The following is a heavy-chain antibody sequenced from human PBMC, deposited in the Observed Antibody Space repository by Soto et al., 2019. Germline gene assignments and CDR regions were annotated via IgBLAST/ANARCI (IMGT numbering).Heavy chain of an antibody. CDR3: AIGGDYYYGLDV. V-gene: IGHV1-18*01. J-gene: IGHJ6*02. Sequence: QVQLVQSGDEVKKPGASVKVSCRASGYTFTSYCVSWVRQAPGQGLEWMGWISAFNGQTNYIQKVQGRVTLTTEASRRTAYMALRSLRSDDTAVYYCAIGGDYYYGLDVWGQGTTVTVSS. CDR1: GYTFTSYC. CDR2: ISAFNGQT.